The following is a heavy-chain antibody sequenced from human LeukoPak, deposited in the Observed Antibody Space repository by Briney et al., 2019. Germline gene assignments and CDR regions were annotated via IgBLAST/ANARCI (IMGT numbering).Heavy chain of an antibody. CDR1: GGSISSSSYY. D-gene: IGHD2-15*01. CDR3: ARVDGSCSGGSCPSGNWFDP. Sequence: SETLSLTCTVSGGSISSSSYYWGWIRQPPGKGLEWIGSIYYSGSTYYNPSLKSRVTISVDTSKNQFSLKLNSVTAADTAVYYCARVDGSCSGGSCPSGNWFDPWGQGTLVTVSS. V-gene: IGHV4-39*07. CDR2: IYYSGST. J-gene: IGHJ5*02.